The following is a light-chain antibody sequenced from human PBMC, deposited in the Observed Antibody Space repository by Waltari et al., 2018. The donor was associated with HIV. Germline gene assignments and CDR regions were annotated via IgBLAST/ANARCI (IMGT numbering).Light chain of an antibody. CDR1: QGIYSY. J-gene: IGKJ4*01. CDR3: QQYYSYPLT. V-gene: IGKV1-8*01. Sequence: AVRMTQSPASFSASPGDTVTLTCRASQGIYSYLAWYQHKPGKAPKCLMSDASTLHSGVPSRFSGRGFGTEFTLTISSLQSEDFATYYCQQYYSYPLTFGGGTKVEIK. CDR2: DAS.